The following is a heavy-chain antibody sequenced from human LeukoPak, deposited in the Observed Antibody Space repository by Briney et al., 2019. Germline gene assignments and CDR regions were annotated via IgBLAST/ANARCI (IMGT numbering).Heavy chain of an antibody. CDR2: ISGSGGST. D-gene: IGHD2-15*01. V-gene: IGHV3-23*01. CDR1: GFTFSSYA. CDR3: AKDTGPYCSGGSCYDGY. Sequence: GGSLRLSCAASGFTFSSYAMSWVRQAPGKGLEWVSAISGSGGSTYYADSVKGRFTISRDNSKNTLYLQVNSLRAEDTAVYYCAKDTGPYCSGGSCYDGYWGQGTLVTVSS. J-gene: IGHJ4*02.